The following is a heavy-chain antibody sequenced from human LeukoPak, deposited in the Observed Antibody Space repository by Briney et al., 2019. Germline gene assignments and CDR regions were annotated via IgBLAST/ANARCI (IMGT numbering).Heavy chain of an antibody. CDR2: ISSSSSTI. CDR1: GFTFSSYS. Sequence: PGGSLRLSCAASGFTFSSYSMTWVRQAPGKGLEWVSYISSSSSTIYYADSVKGRFTISRDNAKNSLYLQMNSLRAEDTAVYYCAGELGTYYYDSSGYNPVYWGQGTLVTVSS. V-gene: IGHV3-48*01. CDR3: AGELGTYYYDSSGYNPVY. J-gene: IGHJ4*02. D-gene: IGHD3-22*01.